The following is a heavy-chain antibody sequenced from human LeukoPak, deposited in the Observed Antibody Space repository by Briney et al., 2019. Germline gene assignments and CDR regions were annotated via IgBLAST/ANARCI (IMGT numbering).Heavy chain of an antibody. CDR2: INWNGGST. J-gene: IGHJ4*02. CDR3: ARDYRPTIVRGTSFDY. CDR1: GFTFDDYG. Sequence: GGSLRLSCAASGFTFDDYGMSWVRQAPGKGLEWVSGINWNGGSTGYADSVKGRFTISRDNAKNSLYLQMNSLRAEDTALYYCARDYRPTIVRGTSFDYWGQGTLVTVSS. V-gene: IGHV3-20*04. D-gene: IGHD3-10*01.